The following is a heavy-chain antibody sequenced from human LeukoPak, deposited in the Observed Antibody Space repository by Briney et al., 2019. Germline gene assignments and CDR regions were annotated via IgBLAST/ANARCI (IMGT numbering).Heavy chain of an antibody. Sequence: GGSLRLSCAASGFTFSSYAMSWVRQAPGEGLECVSSISGSRGITYYADSVKGRFTISRDNSKNTLYLQMNSLRAEDTAVYYCAKGPRYNILTGYYKSHFFDYWGQGTLVTVSS. CDR1: GFTFSSYA. D-gene: IGHD3-9*01. CDR2: ISGSRGIT. J-gene: IGHJ4*02. V-gene: IGHV3-23*01. CDR3: AKGPRYNILTGYYKSHFFDY.